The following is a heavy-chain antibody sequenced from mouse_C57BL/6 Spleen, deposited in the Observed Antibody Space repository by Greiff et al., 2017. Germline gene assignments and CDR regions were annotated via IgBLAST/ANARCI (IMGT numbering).Heavy chain of an antibody. CDR2: IYPRSGNT. V-gene: IGHV1-81*01. D-gene: IGHD1-1*01. J-gene: IGHJ3*01. CDR3: AREGITTPRLFAY. CDR1: GYTFTSYG. Sequence: VQLQQSGAELARPGASVKLSCKASGYTFTSYGISWVKQRTGQGLEWIGEIYPRSGNTYYNEKFKGKATLTADKSSSTAYMELRSLTSEDSAVYFCAREGITTPRLFAYWGQGTLVTVSA.